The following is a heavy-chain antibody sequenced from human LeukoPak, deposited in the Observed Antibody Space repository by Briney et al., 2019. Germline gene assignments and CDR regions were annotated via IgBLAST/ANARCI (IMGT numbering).Heavy chain of an antibody. J-gene: IGHJ5*02. CDR1: GGTFSSYA. CDR3: ARGKPAYCSSTSCYVWFDP. CDR2: IIPIFGTA. D-gene: IGHD2-2*01. Sequence: ASVKVSCKASGGTFSSYAISWVRQAPGQGLEWMGGIIPIFGTANYAQKFQGRVTITTDESTSTAYMELSSLRSEDTAVYYCARGKPAYCSSTSCYVWFDPWGQGTLVTVS. V-gene: IGHV1-69*05.